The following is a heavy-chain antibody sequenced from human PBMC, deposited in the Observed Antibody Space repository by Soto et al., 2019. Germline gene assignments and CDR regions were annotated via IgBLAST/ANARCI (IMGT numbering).Heavy chain of an antibody. CDR1: GYTFTSYA. CDR3: ARAGVDIVVVVAARGDSFDV. D-gene: IGHD2-15*01. Sequence: ASVKVSCKASGYTFTSYAMHWVRQAPGQRLEWMGWINAGNGNTKYSQKFQGRVTITRDKSTSTAYMELSSLRSEDTAVYYCARAGVDIVVVVAARGDSFDVWGQGTTVTVSS. CDR2: INAGNGNT. V-gene: IGHV1-3*01. J-gene: IGHJ3*01.